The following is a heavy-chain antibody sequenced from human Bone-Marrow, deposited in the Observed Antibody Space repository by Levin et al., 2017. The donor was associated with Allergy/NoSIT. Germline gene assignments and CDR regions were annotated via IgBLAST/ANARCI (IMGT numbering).Heavy chain of an antibody. D-gene: IGHD6-13*01. J-gene: IGHJ5*02. CDR1: GYTFTNDD. Sequence: ASVKVPCKASGYTFTNDDINWVRQVAGQGLEWMGWMNPSSGDTGYAEKFQGRVTMTRDVATKTAYLEMRSLRHDDTAVYFCARGIAAAGTDWFDPWGQGTLVTVSS. V-gene: IGHV1-8*01. CDR3: ARGIAAAGTDWFDP. CDR2: MNPSSGDT.